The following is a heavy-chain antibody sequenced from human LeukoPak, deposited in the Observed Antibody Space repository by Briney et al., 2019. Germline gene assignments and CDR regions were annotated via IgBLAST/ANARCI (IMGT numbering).Heavy chain of an antibody. CDR3: ARDLLGYSSGWYSTTDFDY. D-gene: IGHD6-19*01. V-gene: IGHV1-18*01. Sequence: GASVKVSCKASGYTFTSYGISWVRQAPGQGLECMGWISAYNGNTNYAQKLQGRVTMTTDTSTSTAYMELRSLRSDDTAVYYCARDLLGYSSGWYSTTDFDYWGQGTLVTVSS. CDR1: GYTFTSYG. J-gene: IGHJ4*02. CDR2: ISAYNGNT.